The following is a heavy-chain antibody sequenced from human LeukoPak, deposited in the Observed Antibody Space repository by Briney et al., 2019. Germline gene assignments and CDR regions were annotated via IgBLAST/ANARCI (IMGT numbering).Heavy chain of an antibody. D-gene: IGHD3-22*01. J-gene: IGHJ6*03. CDR2: INPSGGST. CDR1: GYTFTSYY. CDR3: ARDLGYYDSSGYYTEPYYYMDV. Sequence: GASVKVSCKASGYTFTSYYMHWVRQAPGQGLEWMGIINPSGGSTSYAQKFQGRVTMTRDMSTSTVYMELSSLRSEDTAVYYCARDLGYYDSSGYYTEPYYYMDVWGKGTTVTISS. V-gene: IGHV1-46*01.